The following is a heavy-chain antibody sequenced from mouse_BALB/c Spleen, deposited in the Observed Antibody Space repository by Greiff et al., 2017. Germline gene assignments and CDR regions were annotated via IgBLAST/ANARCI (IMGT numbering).Heavy chain of an antibody. V-gene: IGHV1-7*01. Sequence: QVQLKESGAELAKPGASVKMSCKASGYTFTSYWMHWVKQRPGQGLEWIGYINPSTGYTEYNQKFKDKATLTADKSSSTAYMQLSSLTSEDSAVYYCARWNGNYGGDAMDYWGQETSVTVSS. CDR3: ARWNGNYGGDAMDY. D-gene: IGHD2-1*01. J-gene: IGHJ4*01. CDR2: INPSTGYT. CDR1: GYTFTSYW.